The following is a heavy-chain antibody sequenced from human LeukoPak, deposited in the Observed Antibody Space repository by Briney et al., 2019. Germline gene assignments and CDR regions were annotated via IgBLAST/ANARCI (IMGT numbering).Heavy chain of an antibody. V-gene: IGHV1-18*01. J-gene: IGHJ3*02. CDR2: ISAYNGNT. D-gene: IGHD6-6*01. Sequence: ASVKVSCKASGYTFTSYGINWVQQAPGQGLEWMGWISAYNGNTNYAQELRGRVTMTTDTSTSTAYMELRSLRSDNTAVYYCARARSSSWEGSVHAFDIWGQGTMVTVSS. CDR3: ARARSSSWEGSVHAFDI. CDR1: GYTFTSYG.